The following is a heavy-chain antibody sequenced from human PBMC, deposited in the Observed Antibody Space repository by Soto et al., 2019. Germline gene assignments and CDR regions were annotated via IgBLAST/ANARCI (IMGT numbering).Heavy chain of an antibody. CDR2: ISGSGGST. CDR3: AKDYPHIVVVPAAITGFDY. CDR1: GFTFSSYA. Sequence: PGGSLRLSCAASGFTFSSYAMSWVRQAPGKGLEWVSAISGSGGSTYYADSVKGRFTISRDNSKNTLYLQMNSLRAQDTAVYYCAKDYPHIVVVPAAITGFDYWGQGTLVTVSS. J-gene: IGHJ4*02. V-gene: IGHV3-23*01. D-gene: IGHD2-2*02.